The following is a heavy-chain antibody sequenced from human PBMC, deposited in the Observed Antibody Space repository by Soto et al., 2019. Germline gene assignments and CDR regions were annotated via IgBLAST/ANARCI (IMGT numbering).Heavy chain of an antibody. CDR2: IWYDGSNK. V-gene: IGHV3-33*01. CDR3: ARWSFIGELFSWFDP. J-gene: IGHJ5*02. D-gene: IGHD3-10*01. CDR1: GFTFSSYG. Sequence: VPLVESGGGVVQPGRSLRLSCAASGFTFSSYGMHWVRQAPGKGLEWVAVIWYDGSNKYYADSVKGRFTISRDNSKNTLYLQMNSLRAEDTAVYYCARWSFIGELFSWFDPWGQGTLVTVSS.